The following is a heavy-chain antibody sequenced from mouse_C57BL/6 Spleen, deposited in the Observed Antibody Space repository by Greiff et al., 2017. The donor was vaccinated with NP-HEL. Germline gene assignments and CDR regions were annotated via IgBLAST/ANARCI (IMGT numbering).Heavy chain of an antibody. V-gene: IGHV5-4*01. Sequence: EVQLMDSGGGLVKPGGSLKLSCAASGFTFSSYAMSWVRQTPEKRLEWVATISDGGSYTYYPDNVKGRFTISRDNAKNNLYLQMSHLKSEDTAMYYCARGGLRPWFAYWGQGTLVTVSA. D-gene: IGHD2-4*01. CDR2: ISDGGSYT. CDR1: GFTFSSYA. J-gene: IGHJ3*01. CDR3: ARGGLRPWFAY.